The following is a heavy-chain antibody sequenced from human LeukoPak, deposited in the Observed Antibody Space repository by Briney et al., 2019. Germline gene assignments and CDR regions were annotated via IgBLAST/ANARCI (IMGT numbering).Heavy chain of an antibody. D-gene: IGHD4-23*01. Sequence: PGGSLRLSCAASGFTFSSYAMSWVRQAPGRGLEWVPAFSGSGSSTYYADSVKGRFTISRDNSKNTLYLQMNSLRAEDTAVYYCAKDGHYGGNFAPDWFDPWGQGTLVTVSS. J-gene: IGHJ5*02. V-gene: IGHV3-23*01. CDR2: FSGSGSST. CDR3: AKDGHYGGNFAPDWFDP. CDR1: GFTFSSYA.